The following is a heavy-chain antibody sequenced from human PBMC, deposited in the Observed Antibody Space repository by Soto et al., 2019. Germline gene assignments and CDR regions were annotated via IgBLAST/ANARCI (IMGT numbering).Heavy chain of an antibody. Sequence: GESLKISCKGSGYSFTSYWIGWVRQMPGKGLEGMGIIYPGDSDTRYSPSFQGQVTISADKSISTAYLQWSSLKASDTAMYYCARTAAAGKYYYGMDVWGQGTTVTVPS. V-gene: IGHV5-51*01. CDR3: ARTAAAGKYYYGMDV. D-gene: IGHD6-13*01. CDR2: IYPGDSDT. J-gene: IGHJ6*02. CDR1: GYSFTSYW.